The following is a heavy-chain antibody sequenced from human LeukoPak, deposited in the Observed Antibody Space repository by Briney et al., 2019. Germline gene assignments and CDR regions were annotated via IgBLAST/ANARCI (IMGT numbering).Heavy chain of an antibody. CDR2: IYYSGST. V-gene: IGHV4-39*01. D-gene: IGHD6-13*01. Sequence: SETLSLTCTVSGGSISSSSYYWGWIRQPPGKGLEWIGSIYYSGSTYYNPSLKSRVTISVDTSKNQFSLKLSSVTAADTAVYYCARQPIVAAGRPNYFDYWGQGTLVTVSS. J-gene: IGHJ4*02. CDR3: ARQPIVAAGRPNYFDY. CDR1: GGSISSSSYY.